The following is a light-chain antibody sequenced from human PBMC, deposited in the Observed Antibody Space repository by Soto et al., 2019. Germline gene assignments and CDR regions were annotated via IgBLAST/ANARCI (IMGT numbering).Light chain of an antibody. Sequence: DIQMTQSPSSLSASVGDRVTITCRASQSISSYLNWYQQKPGKAPKLLIYAASSLQSGVPSRFSGSVSETDFTLTIRSLQPEDVATYYCQPSYSTPLYTFGQGTKLEIK. CDR1: QSISSY. V-gene: IGKV1-39*01. CDR3: QPSYSTPLYT. J-gene: IGKJ2*01. CDR2: AAS.